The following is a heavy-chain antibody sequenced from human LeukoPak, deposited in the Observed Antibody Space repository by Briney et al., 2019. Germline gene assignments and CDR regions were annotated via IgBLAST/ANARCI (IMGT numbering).Heavy chain of an antibody. V-gene: IGHV3-48*01. J-gene: IGHJ4*02. CDR1: GFTFSSYS. CDR3: ARDPGGVDY. CDR2: ISSSSSTI. Sequence: PGGSLRLSCAASGFTFSSYSMNWVRQAPGKGLEWVSYISSSSSTIYYADSVKGRFTISRDNAKNSLYLQMNSLRAEDTAVYYCARDPGGVDYWGQGTLVTVSS. D-gene: IGHD3-10*01.